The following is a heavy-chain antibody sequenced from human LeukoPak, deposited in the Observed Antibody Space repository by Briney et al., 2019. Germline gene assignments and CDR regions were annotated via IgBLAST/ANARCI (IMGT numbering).Heavy chain of an antibody. V-gene: IGHV3-73*01. Sequence: GGSLRLSCAASGFTFSNYPMTWVRQASGKGLEWVGRIRDKANSYATAYIASVKGRFTISRDDSKNTAYLQMSSLKTEDTAVYYCTRWDCTTTGCYPFDYWGQGTLVTVSS. J-gene: IGHJ4*02. D-gene: IGHD2-2*01. CDR1: GFTFSNYP. CDR2: IRDKANSYAT. CDR3: TRWDCTTTGCYPFDY.